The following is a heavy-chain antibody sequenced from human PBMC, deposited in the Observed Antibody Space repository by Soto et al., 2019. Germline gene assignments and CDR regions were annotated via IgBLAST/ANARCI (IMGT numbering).Heavy chain of an antibody. CDR3: AHTYGEMSLY. V-gene: IGHV2-5*02. J-gene: IGHJ4*02. Sequence: QITLKESGPTLVKPTQTLTLTCTFSGFSLTTDRVGVGWIRQPPGEALEWLAVIYWDDSKTYRPSLESRLTFTVDTSKNQSALTMTNMDSLDTATYYCAHTYGEMSLYWCQGTLVTVSS. CDR1: GFSLTTDRVG. CDR2: IYWDDSK. D-gene: IGHD3-10*01.